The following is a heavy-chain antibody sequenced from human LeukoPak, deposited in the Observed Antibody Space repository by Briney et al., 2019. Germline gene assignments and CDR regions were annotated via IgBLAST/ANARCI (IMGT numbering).Heavy chain of an antibody. CDR2: IYYSGTT. CDR3: ARHEWGITNAFDI. J-gene: IGHJ3*02. Sequence: PSETLSLTCTVSGGSFSSSDYYWGWIRQPPGKGLEWVGSIYYSGTTYYNPSLKSRVTISVDTSKEQFSLKLRSVTAADTAVYYCARHEWGITNAFDIRGQGTMVTVSS. CDR1: GGSFSSSDYY. D-gene: IGHD1-14*01. V-gene: IGHV4-39*01.